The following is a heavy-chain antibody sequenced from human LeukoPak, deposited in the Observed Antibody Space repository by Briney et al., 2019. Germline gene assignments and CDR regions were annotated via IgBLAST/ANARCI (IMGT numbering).Heavy chain of an antibody. V-gene: IGHV4-34*01. J-gene: IGHJ5*02. CDR3: ARGGWVYQLPRAMNWFDP. Sequence: PSETLSLTCAVYGGSFSGYYWSWIRQPPGKGLEWIGEINHSGSTNYNPSLKSRVTISVDTSKNQFSLKLSSVTAADTAVYYCARGGWVYQLPRAMNWFDPWGQGTLVTVSS. CDR1: GGSFSGYY. D-gene: IGHD2-2*01. CDR2: INHSGST.